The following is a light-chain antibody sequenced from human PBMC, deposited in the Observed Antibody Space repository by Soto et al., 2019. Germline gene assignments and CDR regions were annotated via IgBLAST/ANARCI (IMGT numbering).Light chain of an antibody. CDR3: SSFTTSSTWV. CDR1: SSDVGGYNS. CDR2: EVS. J-gene: IGLJ3*02. V-gene: IGLV2-14*01. Sequence: QSALTQPASVSGSPGQSITVSCTGTSSDVGGYNSVSWSQQHPGKAPKLVIYEVSDRPSGISDRFSGSKSGNTASLPISGLRAEDEADYYCSSFTTSSTWVFGGGTKVTVL.